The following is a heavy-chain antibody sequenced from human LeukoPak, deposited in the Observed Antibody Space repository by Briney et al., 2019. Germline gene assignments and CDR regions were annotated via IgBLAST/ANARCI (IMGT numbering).Heavy chain of an antibody. CDR3: TTGAASWFDP. CDR2: IKSKTDGGTT. Sequence: GGSLRLSCAASGFTSSDAWMSWVCQAPGKGLEWVGRIKSKTDGGTTDYAAPVKGRFTISRDDSKNTLYLQMNSLKTEDTAVYYCTTGAASWFDPWGQGTLVTVSS. V-gene: IGHV3-15*01. J-gene: IGHJ5*02. CDR1: GFTSSDAW. D-gene: IGHD2-15*01.